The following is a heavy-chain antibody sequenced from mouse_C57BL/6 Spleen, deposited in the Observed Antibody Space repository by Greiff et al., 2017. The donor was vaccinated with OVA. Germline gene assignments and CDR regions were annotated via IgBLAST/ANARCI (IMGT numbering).Heavy chain of an antibody. D-gene: IGHD1-1*01. CDR2: IWSGGST. CDR3: ARIIYYYGSSYPFYAMDY. V-gene: IGHV2-2*01. J-gene: IGHJ4*01. Sequence: QVQLKQSGPGLVQPSQSLSITCTVSGFSLTSYGVHWVRQSPGKGLEWLGVIWSGGSTDYNAAFISRLSISKDNSKSQVFFKMNSLQADDTAIYYCARIIYYYGSSYPFYAMDYWGQGTSVTVSS. CDR1: GFSLTSYG.